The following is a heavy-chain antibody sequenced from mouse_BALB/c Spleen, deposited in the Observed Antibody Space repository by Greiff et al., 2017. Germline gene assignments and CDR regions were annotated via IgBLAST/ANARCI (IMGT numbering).Heavy chain of an antibody. J-gene: IGHJ2*01. CDR2: IWSDGST. D-gene: IGHD2-10*01. CDR1: GFSLTSYG. CDR3: ARHTYYGNYIDY. V-gene: IGHV2-6-2*01. Sequence: VQGVESGPDLVAPSQSLSITCTVSGFSLTSYGVHWVRQPPGKGLEWLVVIWSDGSTTYNSALKSRLSISKDNSKSQVFLKMNSLQTDDTAMYYCARHTYYGNYIDYWGQGTTLTVSS.